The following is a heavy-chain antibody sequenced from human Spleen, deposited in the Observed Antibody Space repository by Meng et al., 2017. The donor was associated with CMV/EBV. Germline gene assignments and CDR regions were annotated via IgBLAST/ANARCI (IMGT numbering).Heavy chain of an antibody. D-gene: IGHD3-3*01. J-gene: IGHJ4*02. CDR1: GGSISSGDYY. CDR2: INHSGST. CDR3: ARGKGRSGPWDY. V-gene: IGHV4-30-4*08. Sequence: GQLQESGPGLVKPSQTLSLTCTVSGGSISSGDYYWSWIRQPPGKGLEWIGEINHSGSTNYNPSLKSRVTISVDTSKNQFSLKLSSVTAADTAVYYCARGKGRSGPWDYWGQGTLVTVSS.